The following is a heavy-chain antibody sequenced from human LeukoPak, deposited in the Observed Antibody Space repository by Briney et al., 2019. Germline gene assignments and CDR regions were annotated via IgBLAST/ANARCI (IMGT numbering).Heavy chain of an antibody. Sequence: GGSLRLSCAASGFTFSSYAMHWVRQAPGKGLEWVAVISYDGSNRYYADSVKGRFTISRDNSKNTLYLQMNSLRAEDTAVYYCAGHYYDSSGYYVWGQGTLVTVSS. J-gene: IGHJ4*02. CDR1: GFTFSSYA. D-gene: IGHD3-22*01. CDR2: ISYDGSNR. CDR3: AGHYYDSSGYYV. V-gene: IGHV3-30*01.